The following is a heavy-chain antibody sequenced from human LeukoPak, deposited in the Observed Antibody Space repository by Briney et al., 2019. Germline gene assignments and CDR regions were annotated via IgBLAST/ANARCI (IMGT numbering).Heavy chain of an antibody. Sequence: EGSLRLSCAASGFTFSSYGMHWVRQAPGKGLEGVAFIRYDGSNKYYADSVKGRFTISRDNSKNTLYLQMNSLRAEDTAVYYCAKDHSMVRGVRMDVWGKGTTVTVSS. CDR1: GFTFSSYG. V-gene: IGHV3-30*02. CDR2: IRYDGSNK. D-gene: IGHD3-10*01. J-gene: IGHJ6*04. CDR3: AKDHSMVRGVRMDV.